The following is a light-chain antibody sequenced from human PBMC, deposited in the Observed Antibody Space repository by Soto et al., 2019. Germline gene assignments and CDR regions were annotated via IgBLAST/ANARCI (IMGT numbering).Light chain of an antibody. V-gene: IGLV2-14*01. CDR1: SSDVGGYNY. CDR2: EVS. CDR3: SSYTSSSTWV. Sequence: QSALTQPASVSGSPGQSITISCTGTSSDVGGYNYLSWYQQHPGKAPKLMIYEVSNRPSGVSNRFSGSKSGNTASLTVFGLQAEHEADHYCSSYTSSSTWVFGGGTKLTVL. J-gene: IGLJ3*02.